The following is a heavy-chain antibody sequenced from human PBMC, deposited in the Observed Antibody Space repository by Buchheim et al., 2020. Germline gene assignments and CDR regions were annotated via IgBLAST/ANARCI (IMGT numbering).Heavy chain of an antibody. CDR1: GFTFSSYW. CDR2: IKQDGSEK. Sequence: EVQLVESGGGLVQPGGSLRLSCAASGFTFSSYWMSWVRQAPGKGLEWVANIKQDGSEKYYVDSVKGRFTISRDNAKNSLYLQMNSLRAEDTAVYYCARALPRRHRSPLRFLEWSTDAFDIWGKGT. V-gene: IGHV3-7*01. D-gene: IGHD3-3*01. J-gene: IGHJ3*02. CDR3: ARALPRRHRSPLRFLEWSTDAFDI.